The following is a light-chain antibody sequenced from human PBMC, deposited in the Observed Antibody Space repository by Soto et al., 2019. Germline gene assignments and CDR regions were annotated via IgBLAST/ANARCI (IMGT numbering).Light chain of an antibody. CDR2: GNI. CDR3: QSYDSTLSARYV. J-gene: IGLJ1*01. CDR1: SSNVGSNS. V-gene: IGLV1-40*01. Sequence: QSVLTQPPSASGAPGQRVIVSCSGGSSNVGSNSVNWYQQLPGSAPKLLIFGNINRPSGVPDRFSGSKSGTSASLAITGLQAEDEGDYYCQSYDSTLSARYVFGTGTKLTVL.